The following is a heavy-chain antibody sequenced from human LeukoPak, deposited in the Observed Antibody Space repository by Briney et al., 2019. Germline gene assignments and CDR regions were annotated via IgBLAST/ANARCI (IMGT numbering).Heavy chain of an antibody. J-gene: IGHJ4*02. V-gene: IGHV1-18*01. D-gene: IGHD3-9*01. CDR3: ARDGDYDILTGYSVHRDY. Sequence: ASVKVSCKASGYTFTSYGISWVRQAPGQGLEWMGWISAYNGNTSYAQKLQGRVTMTTDTSTSTAYMELRSLRSDDTAVYYCARDGDYDILTGYSVHRDYWGQGTLVTVSS. CDR1: GYTFTSYG. CDR2: ISAYNGNT.